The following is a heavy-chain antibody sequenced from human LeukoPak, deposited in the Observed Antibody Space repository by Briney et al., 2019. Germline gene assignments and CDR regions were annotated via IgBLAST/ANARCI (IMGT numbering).Heavy chain of an antibody. CDR2: IYYSGST. CDR3: AASGSYSPQGFDY. D-gene: IGHD1-26*01. J-gene: IGHJ4*02. CDR1: GGSISSYY. V-gene: IGHV4-59*08. Sequence: SETLSLTCTVSGGSISSYYWSWIRQPPGKGLEWIGYIYYSGSTNYNPSLKSRVTISVDTSKNQFSLKLSSVTAADTAVYYCAASGSYSPQGFDYWGQGTLVTVSS.